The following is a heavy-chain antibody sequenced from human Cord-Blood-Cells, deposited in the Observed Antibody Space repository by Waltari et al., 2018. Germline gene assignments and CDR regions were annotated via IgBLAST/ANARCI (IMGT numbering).Heavy chain of an antibody. Sequence: QVQLVQPGAEVKKPGASLKDSCKSSGYTLTGYYMHWVRHAPGQGLEWMGWINPNSGGTNYAQKFQGRVTMTRDPSVSIGYMGLSRLRTDDTAVYSCASDGPRITMVPGGIDYWGQGPLVTVSS. D-gene: IGHD3-10*01. J-gene: IGHJ4*02. CDR3: ASDGPRITMVPGGIDY. V-gene: IGHV1-2*02. CDR2: INPNSGGT. CDR1: GYTLTGYY.